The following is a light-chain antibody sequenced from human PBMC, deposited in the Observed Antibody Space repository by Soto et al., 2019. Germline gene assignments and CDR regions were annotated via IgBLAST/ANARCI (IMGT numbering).Light chain of an antibody. V-gene: IGKV3-20*01. CDR2: GAS. CDR1: QSVSSSY. CDR3: QQYGSSPQT. Sequence: EIVLTQSPGTLSLSLGQRAALSCRVSQSVSSSYLAWYQQKPGQAPRLLIYGASSRATGIPDRFSGSGSGTDFTLTISRLEPEDFAVYYCQQYGSSPQTFGQGTKVDIK. J-gene: IGKJ1*01.